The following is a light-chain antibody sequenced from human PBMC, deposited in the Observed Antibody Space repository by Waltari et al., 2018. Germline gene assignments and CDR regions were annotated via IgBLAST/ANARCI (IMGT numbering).Light chain of an antibody. CDR3: QQYNDLLPT. CDR2: SAY. J-gene: IGKJ4*01. Sequence: EIVMTQSPATLSLSPGETATLSCRASQSVGSYLVWYQQKPGQAPKLLVHSAYFRATGIPDRFSGSGSRTDFTLTISSLEPEDVGVYHCQQYNDLLPTFGGGTKVEIK. V-gene: IGKV3D-15*01. CDR1: QSVGSY.